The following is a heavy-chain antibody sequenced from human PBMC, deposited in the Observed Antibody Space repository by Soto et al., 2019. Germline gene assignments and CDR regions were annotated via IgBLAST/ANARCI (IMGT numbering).Heavy chain of an antibody. CDR3: ARDRSSGWRYYYYGMDV. D-gene: IGHD6-19*01. J-gene: IGHJ6*02. V-gene: IGHV3-7*01. CDR1: GFTFSSYW. Sequence: GGSLRLSCAASGFTFSSYWMSWVRQAPGKGLEWVANIKQDGSEKYYVDSVKGRFTISRDNAKNSLYLQMNSLRAEDTAVYYCARDRSSGWRYYYYGMDVWGQGTTVTVSS. CDR2: IKQDGSEK.